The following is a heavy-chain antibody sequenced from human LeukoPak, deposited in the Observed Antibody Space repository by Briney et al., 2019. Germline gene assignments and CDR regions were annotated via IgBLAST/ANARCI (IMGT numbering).Heavy chain of an antibody. Sequence: SETLSLTCAVYGGSFSGYYWSWFRQPPGKGLEWIGEINHGGSTNYNPSLKSRVTISVDTSKNQFSLKLSTVTAADTAVYYCARMSAAVDYWGQGTLVTVSS. D-gene: IGHD6-13*01. J-gene: IGHJ4*02. CDR2: INHGGST. V-gene: IGHV4-34*01. CDR1: GGSFSGYY. CDR3: ARMSAAVDY.